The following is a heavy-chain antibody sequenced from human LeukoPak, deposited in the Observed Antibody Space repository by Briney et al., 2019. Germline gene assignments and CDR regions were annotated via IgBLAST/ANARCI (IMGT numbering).Heavy chain of an antibody. J-gene: IGHJ1*01. V-gene: IGHV1-2*02. CDR3: ATSLYCSSTNCYALYFQH. Sequence: ASQKVSCTASGYTFTAYYMHWVRQAPGQGLEWMGCINPNRGGTNYAQKFQGRVTMTRDTSIRTAYMELSRLRSDDTSVYYCATSLYCSSTNCYALYFQHWGQGTLVTVSS. CDR2: INPNRGGT. D-gene: IGHD2-2*01. CDR1: GYTFTAYY.